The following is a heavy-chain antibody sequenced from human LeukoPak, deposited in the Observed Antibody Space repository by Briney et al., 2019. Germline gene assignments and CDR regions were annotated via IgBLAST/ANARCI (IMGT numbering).Heavy chain of an antibody. J-gene: IGHJ4*02. CDR1: GTYTLIELS. CDR2: FDPEDGET. Sequence: ASVKVSCKVSGTYTLIELSMHWVRQAPGKGLEWMGGFDPEDGETIYAQKFKGRVTTTEGTSTDTAYMDLSSLRSEDTAVYYCATLLGETHFFDYWGQGTLVTVSS. D-gene: IGHD1-26*01. V-gene: IGHV1-24*01. CDR3: ATLLGETHFFDY.